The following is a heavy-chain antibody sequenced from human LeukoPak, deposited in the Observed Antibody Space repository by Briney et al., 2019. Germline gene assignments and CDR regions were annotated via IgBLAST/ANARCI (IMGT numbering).Heavy chain of an antibody. J-gene: IGHJ5*02. CDR1: GYTFTSSA. D-gene: IGHD6-13*01. Sequence: ASVKVSCKASGYTFTSSAMNWVRQAPGQGLEWMGWINTNTGNPTYAQGFTGRFVFSLDTSVSTAYLQISSLKAEDTAVYYCARVGIAAAGYNWFDPWGQGTLVTVSS. V-gene: IGHV7-4-1*02. CDR2: INTNTGNP. CDR3: ARVGIAAAGYNWFDP.